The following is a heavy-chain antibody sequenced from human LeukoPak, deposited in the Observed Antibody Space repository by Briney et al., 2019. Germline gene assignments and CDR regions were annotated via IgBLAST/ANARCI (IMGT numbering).Heavy chain of an antibody. CDR3: ARGEGYYCSGGSNGMDV. CDR2: IKQDGTQK. J-gene: IGHJ6*02. D-gene: IGHD3-10*01. Sequence: PGGSLRLSCAASGFTFSNYWMSWVRQAPGKGLEWVADIKQDGTQKYYVDSVEGRFTISRDNAKNSLYLQMNSLRVEDTAVYYCARGEGYYCSGGSNGMDVWGQGTTVTVSS. V-gene: IGHV3-7*05. CDR1: GFTFSNYW.